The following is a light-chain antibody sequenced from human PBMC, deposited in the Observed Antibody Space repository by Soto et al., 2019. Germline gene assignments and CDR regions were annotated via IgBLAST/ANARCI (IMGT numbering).Light chain of an antibody. CDR3: QVWDSSTAV. J-gene: IGLJ2*01. V-gene: IGLV3-9*01. CDR1: NVGSKS. Sequence: SYELTQPLSVSVALGQTARITCGGNNVGSKSVHWYQQKPGQAPVLVIYRDNNRPSGIPERFSGSNSGNTATLTISRAQAGDEADYYCQVWDSSTAVFGGGTKLTV. CDR2: RDN.